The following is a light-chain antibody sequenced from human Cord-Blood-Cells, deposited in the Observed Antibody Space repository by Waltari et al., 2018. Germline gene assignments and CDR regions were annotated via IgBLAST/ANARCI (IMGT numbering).Light chain of an antibody. CDR1: NIDSKS. CDR2: DDS. CDR3: QVWDSSSDHWV. Sequence: SYGRTQPPSVSVAPGTTARVSWGGSNIDSKSVRWYQQKQGQAPVLVVYDDSDRPSGIPERFSGSNSGNTATLTISRVEAGDEADYYCQVWDSSSDHWVFGGGTKLTVL. V-gene: IGLV3-21*03. J-gene: IGLJ3*02.